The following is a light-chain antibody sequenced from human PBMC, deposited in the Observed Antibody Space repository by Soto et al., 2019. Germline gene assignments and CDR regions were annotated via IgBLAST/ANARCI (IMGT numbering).Light chain of an antibody. V-gene: IGKV1-5*03. CDR3: QQYNSFPYT. CDR1: QSISSW. Sequence: DIQMTQFPSTLSASGGDRVTITFRASQSISSWLAWYQQKPGKAPNLLIYKASSLETGVPSRFSGSGSGTEFTLTISSLQPADFATYYCQQYNSFPYTFGQGTKLEIK. J-gene: IGKJ2*01. CDR2: KAS.